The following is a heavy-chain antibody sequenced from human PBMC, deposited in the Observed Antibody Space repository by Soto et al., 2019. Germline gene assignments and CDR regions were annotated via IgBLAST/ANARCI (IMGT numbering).Heavy chain of an antibody. CDR1: GFTFSSYG. CDR2: IWYDGSNK. D-gene: IGHD3-3*01. CDR3: ARVAAPYFWSGHHYYGMDF. Sequence: GGYLRLSYAASGFTFSSYGMHWVRQAPGKGLEWVAVIWYDGSNKYYADSVKGRFTISRDNSKNTLYLQMNSLRAEDTAVYYCARVAAPYFWSGHHYYGMDFRGQG. V-gene: IGHV3-33*01. J-gene: IGHJ6*02.